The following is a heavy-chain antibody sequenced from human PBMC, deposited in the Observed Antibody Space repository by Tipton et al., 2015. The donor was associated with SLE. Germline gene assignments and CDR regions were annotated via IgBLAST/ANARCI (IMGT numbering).Heavy chain of an antibody. Sequence: LRLSCAASGFTFSSYSMNWVRQAPGKGLEWVGYFYYSGSTNYNPSLKSRVTISVDTSKNQFSLQLNSVTPEDTAVYYCARDLEVADAFDIWGQGTMVTVSS. CDR3: ARDLEVADAFDI. CDR2: FYYSGST. J-gene: IGHJ3*02. D-gene: IGHD5-12*01. V-gene: IGHV4-59*12. CDR1: GFTFSSYS.